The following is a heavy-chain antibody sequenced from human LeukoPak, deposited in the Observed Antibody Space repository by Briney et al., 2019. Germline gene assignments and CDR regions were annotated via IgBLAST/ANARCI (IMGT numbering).Heavy chain of an antibody. Sequence: PSETLSLTCTVSGYSISSGYYYYWGWIRQPPGKGLEWIGSIYHSGSTYYNPSLTSRVTISVDTSKNQFSLRLNSVTAADTAMYYCAREGVTTVTKGAHHWFDPWGQGTLVTVSS. CDR3: AREGVTTVTKGAHHWFDP. D-gene: IGHD4-17*01. CDR1: GYSISSGYYYY. V-gene: IGHV4-38-2*02. CDR2: IYHSGST. J-gene: IGHJ5*02.